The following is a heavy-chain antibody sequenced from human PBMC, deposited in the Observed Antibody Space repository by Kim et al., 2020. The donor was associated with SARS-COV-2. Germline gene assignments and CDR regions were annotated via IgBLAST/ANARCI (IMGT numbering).Heavy chain of an antibody. J-gene: IGHJ6*02. V-gene: IGHV3-11*01. CDR3: ARENSHITIFGVVTRIGMDV. D-gene: IGHD3-3*01. CDR2: ISSSGSTI. CDR1: GFTFSDYY. Sequence: GGSLRLSCAASGFTFSDYYMSWIRQAPGKGLEWVSYISSSGSTIYYADSVKGRFTISRDNAKNSLYLQMNSLRAEDTAVYYCARENSHITIFGVVTRIGMDVWGQGTPLTVSS.